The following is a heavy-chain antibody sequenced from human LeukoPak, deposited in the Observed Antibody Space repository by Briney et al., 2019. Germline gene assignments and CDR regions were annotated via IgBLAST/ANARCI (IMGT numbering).Heavy chain of an antibody. CDR2: IYHSGST. CDR3: AREGSRYSSSRFSKRDGFDI. V-gene: IGHV4-4*02. D-gene: IGHD6-13*01. CDR1: GGSISSSNW. J-gene: IGHJ3*02. Sequence: PSETLSLTCAVSGGSISSSNWWSWVRQPPGKGLEWIGEIYHSGSTNYNPSLKSRVTISVDKSKNQFSLKLSSVTAADTAVYYCAREGSRYSSSRFSKRDGFDIWGQGTMVTVSS.